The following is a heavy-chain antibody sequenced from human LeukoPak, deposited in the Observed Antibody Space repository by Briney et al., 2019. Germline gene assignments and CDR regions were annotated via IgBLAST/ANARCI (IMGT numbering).Heavy chain of an antibody. CDR2: ISSSGGSP. Sequence: PGGSLRLSCAASGFSFSSYAMSWVRQAPGKGLEWVSGISSSGGSPYYADSVQGRFTISRDNSKNTLFLQMTGLRAEDTAVYYCADLGTTYYYDRSNYWGQGTLVAVSS. CDR3: ADLGTTYYYDRSNY. CDR1: GFSFSSYA. V-gene: IGHV3-23*01. J-gene: IGHJ4*02. D-gene: IGHD3-22*01.